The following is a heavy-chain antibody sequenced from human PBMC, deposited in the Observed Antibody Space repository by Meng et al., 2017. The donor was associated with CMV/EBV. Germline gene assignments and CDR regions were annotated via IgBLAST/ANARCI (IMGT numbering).Heavy chain of an antibody. V-gene: IGHV3-30*04. CDR3: ARDPRLWVAGANPLYYFDY. Sequence: SCAASGFTFSSYAMHWVRQAPGKGLEWAAVISYDGSNKYYADSVKGRFTSSRDNSKNTLYLRMNSLRAEDTAVYYCARDPRLWVAGANPLYYFDYWGQGTLVTVSS. D-gene: IGHD6-19*01. J-gene: IGHJ4*02. CDR1: GFTFSSYA. CDR2: ISYDGSNK.